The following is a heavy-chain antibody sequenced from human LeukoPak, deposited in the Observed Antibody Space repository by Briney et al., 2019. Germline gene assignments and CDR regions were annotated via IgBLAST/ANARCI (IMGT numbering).Heavy chain of an antibody. D-gene: IGHD1-20*01. J-gene: IGHJ4*02. CDR3: ARDDNWNDKPFDF. Sequence: GGSLRLSCLASGFNLRAYNMNWVRQAAGKWLQWVSSISTSSSYIYYADSVKGRFTISRDTADNSMYLQMHSLRVEDTALYYCARDDNWNDKPFDFWGQGTLVTVSS. CDR1: GFNLRAYN. V-gene: IGHV3-21*01. CDR2: ISTSSSYI.